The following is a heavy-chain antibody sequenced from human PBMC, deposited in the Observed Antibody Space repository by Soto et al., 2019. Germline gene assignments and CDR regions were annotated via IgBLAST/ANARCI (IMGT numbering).Heavy chain of an antibody. CDR1: GGSISSYY. CDR3: AREVRRKQWLVQRALPHDAFDI. V-gene: IGHV4-59*01. D-gene: IGHD6-19*01. Sequence: QVQLQESGPGLVKPSETLSLTCTVSGGSISSYYWSWIRQPPGKGLEWIGYIYYSGSTNYNPSLKSRVTLSVDTSKNQFSLKLSSVTAADTAVYYCAREVRRKQWLVQRALPHDAFDIWGQGTMVTVSS. CDR2: IYYSGST. J-gene: IGHJ3*02.